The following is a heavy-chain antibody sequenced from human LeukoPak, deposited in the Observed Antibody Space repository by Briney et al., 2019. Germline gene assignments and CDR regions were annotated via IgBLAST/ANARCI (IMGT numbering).Heavy chain of an antibody. CDR2: MSNSGST. CDR3: AKLGGPAAVDY. Sequence: PSETLSLTCTVSGGSISSSSYYWGWIRQPPGRGLEWIGYMSNSGSTYYNPSLKSRVTISGDTSKNQFSLKLTSVTAADTAVYYCAKLGGPAAVDYWGQGTLVTVSS. V-gene: IGHV4-61*05. CDR1: GGSISSSSYY. J-gene: IGHJ4*02. D-gene: IGHD2-2*01.